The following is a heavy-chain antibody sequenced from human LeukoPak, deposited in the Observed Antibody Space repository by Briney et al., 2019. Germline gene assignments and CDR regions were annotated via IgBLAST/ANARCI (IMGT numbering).Heavy chain of an antibody. Sequence: GGSLRLSCAASGFTFSSYSMNWVRQAPGKGLEWVSYISSSSSTIYYADSVKGRFTISRDNAKNSLYLQMNSLRAEDTAVYYCARDRTIFGVVIHFDYWGQGTLVTVSS. CDR1: GFTFSSYS. D-gene: IGHD3-3*01. J-gene: IGHJ4*02. CDR3: ARDRTIFGVVIHFDY. V-gene: IGHV3-48*01. CDR2: ISSSSSTI.